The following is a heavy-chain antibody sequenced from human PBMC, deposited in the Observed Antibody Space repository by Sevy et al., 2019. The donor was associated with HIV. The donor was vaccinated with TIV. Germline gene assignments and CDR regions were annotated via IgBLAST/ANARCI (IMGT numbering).Heavy chain of an antibody. CDR3: ARSPIGVVLFFDD. Sequence: GGSLRLSCAASGFTFTTYNMHWVRQTPGKGLEWVAVISYDGSNKFYADSVKGRFTISRDNSKNTLDLQMNSLSSEDTAIYYCARSPIGVVLFFDDWGQGTLVTVSS. V-gene: IGHV3-30*04. CDR1: GFTFTTYN. J-gene: IGHJ4*02. CDR2: ISYDGSNK. D-gene: IGHD3-3*01.